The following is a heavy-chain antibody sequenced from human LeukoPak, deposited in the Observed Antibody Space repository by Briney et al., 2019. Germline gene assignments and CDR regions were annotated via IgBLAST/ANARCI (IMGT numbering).Heavy chain of an antibody. Sequence: GASVKVSCKTSGYTFTSYGMSWVRQAPGQGLEWMGWINPNNGNTDYAQRLQGRLTVTKDTSTSTAYMELRSLRSDDTALYYCARDVGQYCSGGSCYPLDYWGQGPLVTVSS. D-gene: IGHD2-15*01. J-gene: IGHJ4*02. V-gene: IGHV1-18*04. CDR1: GYTFTSYG. CDR3: ARDVGQYCSGGSCYPLDY. CDR2: INPNNGNT.